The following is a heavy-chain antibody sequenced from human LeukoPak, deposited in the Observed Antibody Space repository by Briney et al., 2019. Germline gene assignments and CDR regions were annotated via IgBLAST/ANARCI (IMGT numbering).Heavy chain of an antibody. V-gene: IGHV3-7*05. CDR1: GFTFSSYW. CDR2: VKQDGSEK. Sequence: GGSLRLSCAASGFTFSSYWMSWVRQAPGKGLEWVANVKQDGSEKYYEDSVKGRFTISRDNAKNSLYLQMNSLRGEDTAVYYCASEYCSGVPCYPTGYWGQGTLVTVSS. CDR3: ASEYCSGVPCYPTGY. D-gene: IGHD2-15*01. J-gene: IGHJ4*02.